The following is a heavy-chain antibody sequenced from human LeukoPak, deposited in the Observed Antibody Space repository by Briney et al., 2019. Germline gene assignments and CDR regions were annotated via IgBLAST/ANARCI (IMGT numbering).Heavy chain of an antibody. V-gene: IGHV1-69*01. CDR3: AVQAHYKANFAPDFYYMDV. CDR2: IIPTFGTT. J-gene: IGHJ6*03. Sequence: GSSVKVSCKVSGGTFSSYAISWVRQAPGQGPEWMGGIIPTFGTTSYAQKFQGRVTITADESTSTVYMEVSSPRSEDTAVHYCAVQAHYKANFAPDFYYMDVWGEGTTVTVSS. D-gene: IGHD3-10*01. CDR1: GGTFSSYA.